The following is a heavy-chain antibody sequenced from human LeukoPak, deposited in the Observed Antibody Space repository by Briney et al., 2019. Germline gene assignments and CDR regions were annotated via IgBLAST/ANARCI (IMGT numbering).Heavy chain of an antibody. CDR2: IKQDGSEK. D-gene: IGHD3-3*01. J-gene: IGHJ4*02. CDR1: GFTFSSYW. CDR3: AKLYEFWSGFLFDY. Sequence: GGSLRLSCAASGFTFSSYWMSWVRQAPGKGLEWVANIKQDGSEKYYVDSVKGRFTISRDNAKNSLYLQMNSLRAEDTAVYYCAKLYEFWSGFLFDYWGQGTLVTVSS. V-gene: IGHV3-7*03.